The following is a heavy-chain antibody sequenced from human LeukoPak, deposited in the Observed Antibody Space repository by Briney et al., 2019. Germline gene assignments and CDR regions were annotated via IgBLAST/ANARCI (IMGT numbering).Heavy chain of an antibody. D-gene: IGHD6-13*01. CDR3: AKDPTSLAAAGTLFFDY. CDR2: ISGSGGST. CDR1: GFAFSSYA. J-gene: IGHJ4*02. Sequence: SGGSLRLSCAASGFAFSSYAMSWVRQAPGKGLEWVSAISGSGGSTYYADSVKGRFTISRDNSKNTLYLQMNSLRAEDTAVYYCAKDPTSLAAAGTLFFDYWGQGTLVTVSS. V-gene: IGHV3-23*01.